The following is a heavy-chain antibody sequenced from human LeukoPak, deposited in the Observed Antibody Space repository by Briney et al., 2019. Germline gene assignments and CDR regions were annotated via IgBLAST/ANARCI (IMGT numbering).Heavy chain of an antibody. Sequence: GGSLRLSCAASGFTFSTYWMHWVRQAPGKGLVGVAQINSDGSSTSYADSVKGRFTISRDNAKNTLYVQMISLRAEDTAVYYCGSLTVVAKDHWGQGTLVTVSS. CDR2: INSDGSST. V-gene: IGHV3-74*01. D-gene: IGHD3-22*01. CDR1: GFTFSTYW. J-gene: IGHJ4*02. CDR3: GSLTVVAKDH.